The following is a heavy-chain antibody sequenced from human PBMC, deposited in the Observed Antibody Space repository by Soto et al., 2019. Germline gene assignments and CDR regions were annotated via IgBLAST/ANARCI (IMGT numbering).Heavy chain of an antibody. J-gene: IGHJ4*02. CDR2: IRGSGDNT. D-gene: IGHD2-15*01. CDR3: ASLKIYCRGETCYSGYHDY. Sequence: DEQLVESGGDLVQPGGSLRLSCAASGFVFRTNAMSWVRQRPGQGLEWVSAIRGSGDNTYYADSVKGRFSISRDNSKNNLFLQMNSLRAEDTAMYYCASLKIYCRGETCYSGYHDYWGQGTLVTVSS. CDR1: GFVFRTNA. V-gene: IGHV3-23*04.